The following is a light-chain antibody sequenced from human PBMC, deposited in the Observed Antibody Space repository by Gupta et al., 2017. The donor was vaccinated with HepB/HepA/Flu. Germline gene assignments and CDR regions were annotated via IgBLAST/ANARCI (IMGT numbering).Light chain of an antibody. CDR3: SSYTSRSTGV. V-gene: IGLV2-14*03. Sequence: QSALTQPASVSGSPGQSITISCTGTSSDVGGYNFVSWYQQHPGKAPKLMIYDVSNRPSVVSNRFSVSKSGNTASLTISGLQAEDEADYYCSSYTSRSTGVFGGGTKLTVL. CDR2: DVS. J-gene: IGLJ3*02. CDR1: SSDVGGYNF.